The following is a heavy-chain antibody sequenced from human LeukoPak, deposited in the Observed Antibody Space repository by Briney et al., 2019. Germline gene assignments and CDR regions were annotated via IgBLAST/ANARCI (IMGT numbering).Heavy chain of an antibody. Sequence: PGGSLRLSCAASGLTFSSYGMHWVRQAPGKGLEWIGSIYYTGSTYYNPSLKSRVTISVDTSKNQFSLKLSSVTAADTAVYYCARQTRYGSGSYYNPFDYWGQGTLVTVSS. V-gene: IGHV4-39*01. D-gene: IGHD3-10*01. CDR2: IYYTGST. J-gene: IGHJ4*02. CDR1: GLTFSSYG. CDR3: ARQTRYGSGSYYNPFDY.